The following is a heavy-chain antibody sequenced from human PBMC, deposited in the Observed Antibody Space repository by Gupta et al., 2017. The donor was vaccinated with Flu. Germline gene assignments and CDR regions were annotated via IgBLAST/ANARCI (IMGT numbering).Heavy chain of an antibody. CDR3: ARYGFSFGLDL. J-gene: IGHJ6*02. Sequence: SWVRMAPGKGLEWVANINRDGREKNYVDSAKGRFTISRDNAEDSLFLYMTSLRAEDTAVYYCARYGFSFGLDLWGQGTTVTGSS. CDR2: INRDGREK. D-gene: IGHD3-10*01. V-gene: IGHV3-7*03.